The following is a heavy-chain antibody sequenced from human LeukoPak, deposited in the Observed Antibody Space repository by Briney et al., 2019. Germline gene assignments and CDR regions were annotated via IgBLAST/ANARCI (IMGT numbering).Heavy chain of an antibody. Sequence: ASVKVSCKASGYTFTAYYMYWVRQAPGQGLEWMGWISAYNGNTNYAQKFQGRVTMTRDTSTSTVYMELSSLRSEDTAVYYCARVESPTYYYDSSASIDIWGQGTMVTVSS. J-gene: IGHJ3*02. V-gene: IGHV1-18*01. D-gene: IGHD3-22*01. CDR1: GYTFTAYY. CDR3: ARVESPTYYYDSSASIDI. CDR2: ISAYNGNT.